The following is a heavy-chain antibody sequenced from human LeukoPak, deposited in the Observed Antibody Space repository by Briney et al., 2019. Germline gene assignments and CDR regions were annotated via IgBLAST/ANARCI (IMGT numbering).Heavy chain of an antibody. J-gene: IGHJ5*02. CDR3: AKVSPPYCNGGSCHNWFDP. D-gene: IGHD2-15*01. Sequence: GGSLRLSCASSGFTFSSYAMSWVRQAPGRGLEWVSAISGSGGSTYYADSVKGRFTISRDNSKNTLYLQMNSLRAEDTAVYYCAKVSPPYCNGGSCHNWFDPWGQGTLVTVSS. CDR1: GFTFSSYA. V-gene: IGHV3-23*01. CDR2: ISGSGGST.